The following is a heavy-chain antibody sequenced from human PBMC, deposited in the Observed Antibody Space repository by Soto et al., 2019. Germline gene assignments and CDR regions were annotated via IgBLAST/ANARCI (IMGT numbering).Heavy chain of an antibody. CDR2: IRSKGNNYAT. V-gene: IGHV3-73*01. CDR1: GFTFSGSA. D-gene: IGHD3-3*01. J-gene: IGHJ6*03. Sequence: EVQLVESGGGLVQPGGSLKLSCAASGFTFSGSALHWVRQASGKGLEWVGRIRSKGNNYATAYGASLKGRFTISSDDSKNTAYLQMNSLNTEDTAAYYCSRQASDFWSGKPQYYMDVWGKVTTVTVS. CDR3: SRQASDFWSGKPQYYMDV.